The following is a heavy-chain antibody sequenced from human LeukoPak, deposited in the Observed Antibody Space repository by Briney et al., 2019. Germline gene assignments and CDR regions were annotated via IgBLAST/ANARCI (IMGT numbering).Heavy chain of an antibody. J-gene: IGHJ5*02. CDR1: GYTFTTYD. V-gene: IGHV1-8*01. CDR2: MNPDSGDT. CDR3: ARGRELRSFDWLLYEDDWFDP. Sequence: ASVKVSCKASGYTFTTYDINWVRQATGQGLEWMGWMNPDSGDTGYAQKFQGRVTMTRDTSISTAYMELSSLRSEDTAVYYCARGRELRSFDWLLYEDDWFDPWGQGTLVTVSS. D-gene: IGHD3-9*01.